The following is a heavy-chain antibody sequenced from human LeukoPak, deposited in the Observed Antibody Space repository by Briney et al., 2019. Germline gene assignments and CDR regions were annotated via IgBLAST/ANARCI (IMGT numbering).Heavy chain of an antibody. CDR2: ISYDGSNK. CDR3: ANGGGIAAAGTRENDAFDI. V-gene: IGHV3-30*18. J-gene: IGHJ3*02. CDR1: GFTFSSYG. Sequence: GRSLRLSCAASGFTFSSYGMHWVRQAPGKGLEWVAVISYDGSNKYYADSVKGRLTISRDNSKNTLYLQMNSLRAEDTAVYYCANGGGIAAAGTRENDAFDIWGQGTMVTVSS. D-gene: IGHD6-13*01.